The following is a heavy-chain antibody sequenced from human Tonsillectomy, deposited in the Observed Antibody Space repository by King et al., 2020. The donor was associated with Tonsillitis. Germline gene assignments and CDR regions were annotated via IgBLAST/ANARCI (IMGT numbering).Heavy chain of an antibody. CDR2: ISWNSGSI. Sequence: VQLVESGGGLVQPGRSLRLFCAASGFTFDDYAMHWVRQAPGKGLEWVSGISWNSGSIGYADSVKGRFTISRDNAKNSLYLQMNSLRAEDTALYYCAKGVTAGFGVVLAYGMDVWGQGTTVTVSS. CDR1: GFTFDDYA. V-gene: IGHV3-9*01. J-gene: IGHJ6*02. CDR3: AKGVTAGFGVVLAYGMDV. D-gene: IGHD3-3*01.